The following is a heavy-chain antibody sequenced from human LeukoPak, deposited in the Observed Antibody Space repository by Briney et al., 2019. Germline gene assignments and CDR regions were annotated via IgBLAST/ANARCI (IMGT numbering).Heavy chain of an antibody. CDR1: GNSVSSTSSA. CDR2: TYYRSKWYN. J-gene: IGHJ4*02. D-gene: IGHD4-11*01. V-gene: IGHV6-1*01. CDR3: ARDQGNPYILLDY. Sequence: SQTLSLTCAISGNSVSSTSSAWNWVRQSPSRGLEWLGRTYYRSKWYNDYAVSVKSRITINPDTSKNQFSLQLNSVTPEDTAVYYCARDQGNPYILLDYWGQGSLVTVSS.